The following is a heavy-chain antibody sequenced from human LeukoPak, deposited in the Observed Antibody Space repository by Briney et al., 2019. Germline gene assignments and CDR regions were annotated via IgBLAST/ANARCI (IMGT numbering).Heavy chain of an antibody. V-gene: IGHV3-11*01. CDR2: ISSGGDIM. Sequence: SGGSLRLSCAASGLRFSDYYVSWIRQAPGKGLQWVSYISSGGDIMHYADSVKGRFTSSRDNAKNSGYLEMNSLGAEDTAVYYCATNLIGAGEYFQQWGQGTLVTVSS. J-gene: IGHJ1*01. CDR3: ATNLIGAGEYFQQ. D-gene: IGHD2/OR15-2a*01. CDR1: GLRFSDYY.